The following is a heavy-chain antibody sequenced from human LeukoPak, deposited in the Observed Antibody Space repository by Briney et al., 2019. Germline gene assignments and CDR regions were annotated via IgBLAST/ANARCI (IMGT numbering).Heavy chain of an antibody. CDR2: ISTSSSYI. CDR1: GFTFSTYY. J-gene: IGHJ4*02. D-gene: IGHD5-12*01. V-gene: IGHV3-21*01. CDR3: ARSFVATRPDD. Sequence: GGSLRLSCAASGFTFSTYYMIRVRQAPGKGLEWVSSISTSSSYIYYVDSLKGRFTISRDNAKNSLYLQMNSLRAEDTAVYYCARSFVATRPDDWGQGTLVTVSS.